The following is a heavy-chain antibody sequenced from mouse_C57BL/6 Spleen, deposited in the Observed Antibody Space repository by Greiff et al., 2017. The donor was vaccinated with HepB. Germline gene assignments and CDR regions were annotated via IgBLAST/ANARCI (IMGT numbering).Heavy chain of an antibody. CDR3: ARVDYGAY. D-gene: IGHD2-4*01. CDR1: GFTFSDYG. CDR2: ISSGSSTI. J-gene: IGHJ3*01. V-gene: IGHV5-17*01. Sequence: EVKVVESGGGLVKPGGSLKLSCAASGFTFSDYGMHWVRQAPEKGLEWVAYISSGSSTIYYADTVKGRFTISRDNAKNTLFLQMTSLRSEDTAMYYCARVDYGAYWGQGTLVTVSA.